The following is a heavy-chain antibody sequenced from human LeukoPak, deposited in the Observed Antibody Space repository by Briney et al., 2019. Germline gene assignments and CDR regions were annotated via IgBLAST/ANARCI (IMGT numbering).Heavy chain of an antibody. J-gene: IGHJ4*02. CDR1: GGSFRDYH. Sequence: SETLSLTCAVYGGSFRDYHWSWVRQTPGKGLEWIGEITQSGSAKYNPSLKSRVTISLDKSKNQFSLKLSSVTAADTAVYHCARLAYCGGDCYYYFDYWGQGTLVTVSS. D-gene: IGHD2-21*02. CDR3: ARLAYCGGDCYYYFDY. CDR2: ITQSGSA. V-gene: IGHV4-34*01.